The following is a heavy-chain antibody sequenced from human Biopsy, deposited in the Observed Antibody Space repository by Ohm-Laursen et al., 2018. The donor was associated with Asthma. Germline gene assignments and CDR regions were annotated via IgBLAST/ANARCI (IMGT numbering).Heavy chain of an antibody. CDR3: ARMISYYHEMRAPFFDY. Sequence: ASVTASCQAYGYTVTRYAINWARQAPGQGLEWMGWINTNTGKPTYAQGFTGRFVFSLDTSVNTAHLQISSLKAEDTAVYYCARMISYYHEMRAPFFDYWGQGALVTVSS. D-gene: IGHD3-22*01. CDR1: GYTVTRYA. CDR2: INTNTGKP. V-gene: IGHV7-4-1*02. J-gene: IGHJ4*02.